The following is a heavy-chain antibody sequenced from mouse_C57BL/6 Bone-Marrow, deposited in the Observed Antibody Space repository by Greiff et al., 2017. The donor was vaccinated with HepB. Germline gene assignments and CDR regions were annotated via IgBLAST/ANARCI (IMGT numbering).Heavy chain of an antibody. V-gene: IGHV5-9-1*02. CDR2: ISSGGDYI. CDR3: TRDRDYGSSRYFDV. Sequence: EVQLVESGEGLVKPGGSLKLSCAASGFTFSSYAMSWVRQTPEQRLEWVAYISSGGDYIYYADTVKGRFTISRDNARNTLYLQMSSLKSEDTAMYYCTRDRDYGSSRYFDVWGTGTTVTVSS. D-gene: IGHD1-1*01. J-gene: IGHJ1*03. CDR1: GFTFSSYA.